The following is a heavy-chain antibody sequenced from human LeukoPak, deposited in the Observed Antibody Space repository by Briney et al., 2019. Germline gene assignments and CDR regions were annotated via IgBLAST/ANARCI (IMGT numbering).Heavy chain of an antibody. CDR1: GGSISSYY. CDR2: IYYSGST. V-gene: IGHV4-59*01. Sequence: SETLSLTCTVSGGSISSYYWSWIRQPPGRGLEWIGYIYYSGSTNYNPSLKSRVTISVDTSKNQFSLKLSSVTAADTAVYYCARDGDYDSSGYTRGEFDYWGQGTLVTVSS. D-gene: IGHD3-22*01. CDR3: ARDGDYDSSGYTRGEFDY. J-gene: IGHJ4*02.